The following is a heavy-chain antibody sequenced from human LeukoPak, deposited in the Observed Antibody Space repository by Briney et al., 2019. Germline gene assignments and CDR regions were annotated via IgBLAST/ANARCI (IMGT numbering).Heavy chain of an antibody. CDR3: ARPYYYDSSGYYYNSMNYYFDY. CDR1: GYTFTGYY. D-gene: IGHD3-22*01. J-gene: IGHJ4*02. CDR2: INPNSGGT. V-gene: IGHV1-2*02. Sequence: ASVKVSCKASGYTFTGYYMHWVRQAPGQGLEWMGWINPNSGGTNYAQKFQGSVTMTRDTSISTAYMELSRLRSDDTAVYYCARPYYYDSSGYYYNSMNYYFDYWGQGTLVTVSS.